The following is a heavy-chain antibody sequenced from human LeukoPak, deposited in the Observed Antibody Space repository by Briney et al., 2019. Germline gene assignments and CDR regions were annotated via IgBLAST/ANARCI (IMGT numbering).Heavy chain of an antibody. J-gene: IGHJ6*01. Sequence: KPSETLSLTCTVSGGSVNSGSYFWSWIRQPPGKGLDWIGSIQNSASTNFNPSLKSRVTISVDSSKDQFSLRLTSVTAADTAVYYCATDYSNFCCRDVCGQGTTVSVSS. CDR1: GGSVNSGSYF. CDR2: IQNSAST. V-gene: IGHV4-61*01. CDR3: ATDYSNFCCRDV. D-gene: IGHD4-11*01.